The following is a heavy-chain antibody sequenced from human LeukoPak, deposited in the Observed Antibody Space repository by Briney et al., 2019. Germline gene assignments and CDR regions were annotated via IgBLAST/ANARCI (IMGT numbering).Heavy chain of an antibody. CDR3: ARGYYYDSSGYYADY. Sequence: PGGSLRLSCAASGFTFSSYWMSWVRQAPGKWLEWVANIKQDGSEKYYVDSVKGRFTISRDNAKNSLYLQMNSLRAEDTAVYYCARGYYYDSSGYYADYWGQGTLVTVSS. J-gene: IGHJ4*02. CDR2: IKQDGSEK. CDR1: GFTFSSYW. V-gene: IGHV3-7*01. D-gene: IGHD3-22*01.